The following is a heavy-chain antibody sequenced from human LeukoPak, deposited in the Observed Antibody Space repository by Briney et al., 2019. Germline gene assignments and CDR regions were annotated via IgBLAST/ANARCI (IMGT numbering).Heavy chain of an antibody. CDR2: VMPTLGVT. CDR1: GGTLNNLA. J-gene: IGHJ5*01. V-gene: IGHV1-69*04. Sequence: SVKVSCKISGGTLNNLALNWVRQAPGQGLEWMGNVMPTLGVTNYARKFRGRVTFTTDESKNTAYMVMSSLTSEDMAIYYCARGRDGYKMDSWGQGTLVSVSP. D-gene: IGHD5-24*01. CDR3: ARGRDGYKMDS.